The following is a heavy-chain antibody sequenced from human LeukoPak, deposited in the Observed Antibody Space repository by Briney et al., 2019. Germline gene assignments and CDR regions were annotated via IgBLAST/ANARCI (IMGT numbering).Heavy chain of an antibody. CDR1: GFTFSNYG. V-gene: IGHV3-33*01. CDR3: ARDVGYDKNWLDP. J-gene: IGHJ5*02. Sequence: GGSLRLSCAASGFTFSNYGMHWVRQAPGKGLEWVAVIWYDGSNKYYADSVKGRFTISRDNSKNTLYLQMNSLRVEDTAVYYCARDVGYDKNWLDPWGQGTLVTVSS. CDR2: IWYDGSNK. D-gene: IGHD2-8*02.